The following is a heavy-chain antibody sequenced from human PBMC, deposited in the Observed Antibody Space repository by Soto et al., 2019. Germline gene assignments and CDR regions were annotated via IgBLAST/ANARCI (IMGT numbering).Heavy chain of an antibody. Sequence: SGAEVKKPGASVRVSCKASGYTITCCAMHWVRQAPGQRPEWMGWFNAGDGDTKYSQNFQGRFTIIRDTSASTVYMELSSLRPEDTAVYYCARDGEDKAAAAMVYWGQGTLVTVSS. CDR3: ARDGEDKAAAAMVY. D-gene: IGHD6-13*01. CDR2: FNAGDGDT. J-gene: IGHJ4*02. CDR1: GYTITCCA. V-gene: IGHV1-3*01.